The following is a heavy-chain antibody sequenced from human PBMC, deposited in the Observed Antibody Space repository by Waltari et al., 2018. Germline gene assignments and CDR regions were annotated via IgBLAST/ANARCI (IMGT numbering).Heavy chain of an antibody. CDR2: ISNSGATI. V-gene: IGHV3-11*01. CDR1: GFSSGDNY. J-gene: IGHJ4*02. D-gene: IGHD2-8*02. CDR3: ARGGAWWSPFDY. Sequence: QVQLVQSGGGLVKPGGSLRLSCAASGFSSGDNYMSWIRQAPGKGLEWITYISNSGATIYYAASVKGRFTVSRDNAKNSLFLQMDSLRDDDTAFYYCARGGAWWSPFDYWGQGTLVTVSS.